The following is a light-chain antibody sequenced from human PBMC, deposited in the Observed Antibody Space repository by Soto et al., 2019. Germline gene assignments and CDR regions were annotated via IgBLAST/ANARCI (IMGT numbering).Light chain of an antibody. Sequence: EIVFTQSPGTLSLSPGERATLSCRASQSVSSSYLDWYQQKPGQAPRLLIYGAYSRTTGIPDRFSGSGSGTDFTLTISRLEPEDFAVYYCQQYGSSPRITFGQGTRLEIK. V-gene: IGKV3-20*01. CDR3: QQYGSSPRIT. CDR1: QSVSSSY. CDR2: GAY. J-gene: IGKJ5*01.